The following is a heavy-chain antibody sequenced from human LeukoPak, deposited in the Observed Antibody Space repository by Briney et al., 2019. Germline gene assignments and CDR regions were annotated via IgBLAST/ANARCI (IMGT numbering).Heavy chain of an antibody. CDR2: IYYSGST. V-gene: IGHV4-59*01. D-gene: IGHD3-22*01. CDR1: GGSISSYY. CDR3: ARDIYYYDSGGSRVFDY. J-gene: IGHJ4*02. Sequence: SETLSLTCTVSGGSISSYYWSWIRQPPGKGLEWIGYIYYSGSTNYNPSLKSRVTMSVDTSKNQFSLKLSSVTAADTAVYYCARDIYYYDSGGSRVFDYWGQGTLVTVSS.